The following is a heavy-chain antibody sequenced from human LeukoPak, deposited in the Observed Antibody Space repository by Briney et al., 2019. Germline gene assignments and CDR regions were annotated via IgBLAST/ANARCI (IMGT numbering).Heavy chain of an antibody. D-gene: IGHD3-22*01. V-gene: IGHV4-39*01. CDR2: IYYSGST. CDR3: ASQQDRSGYESNFDY. J-gene: IGHJ4*02. Sequence: SETLSLTCTVSGGSISSSSYYWGWIRQPPGKGLEWIGSIYYSGSTYYNPSLKSRVTRSIDTSKNQFSLKLSSVTAADTAVYYCASQQDRSGYESNFDYWGQGTLVTVSS. CDR1: GGSISSSSYY.